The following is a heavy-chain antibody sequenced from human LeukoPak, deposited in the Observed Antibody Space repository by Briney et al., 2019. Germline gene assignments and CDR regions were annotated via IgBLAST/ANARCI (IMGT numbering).Heavy chain of an antibody. CDR1: GFTFSSYW. D-gene: IGHD3-22*01. CDR3: ARRLPLNVVISGIDWFDP. J-gene: IGHJ5*02. CDR2: IKQDGSEK. Sequence: PGGSLRLSCAASGFTFSSYWMSWVRQAPGKGLEWVANIKQDGSEKYYVDSVKGRFTISRDNAKNSLCLQMNSLRAEDTAVYYCARRLPLNVVISGIDWFDPWGQGTLVTVSS. V-gene: IGHV3-7*01.